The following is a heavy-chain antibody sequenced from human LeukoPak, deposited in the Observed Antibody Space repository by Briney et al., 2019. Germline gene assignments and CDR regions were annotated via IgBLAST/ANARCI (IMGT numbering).Heavy chain of an antibody. Sequence: GGSLRLSCAASGFTVSSNYMSWVRQAPGKGLAWVSVIYSGGSTDYADSVKGRFTISRDNSKNTLYLQMNSLRAEDTAVYYCARLHPIVGATMEAKWSWFDPWGQGTLVTVSS. CDR1: GFTVSSNY. J-gene: IGHJ5*02. D-gene: IGHD1-26*01. CDR3: ARLHPIVGATMEAKWSWFDP. CDR2: IYSGGST. V-gene: IGHV3-53*01.